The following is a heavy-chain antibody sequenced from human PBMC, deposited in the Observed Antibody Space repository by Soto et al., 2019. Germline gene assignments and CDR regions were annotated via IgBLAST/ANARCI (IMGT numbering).Heavy chain of an antibody. Sequence: GGSLRLSCAASGFTVSSKYMTWVRQAPGKGLEWVSLIQSGGTTYYADSVKGRFTISRDTSENTLHLQMDSLRVEDTAVYYCARGDVLCDGGRCYGIPLYVWGKGTTVTGSS. CDR1: GFTVSSKY. CDR2: IQSGGTT. V-gene: IGHV3-66*01. J-gene: IGHJ6*04. D-gene: IGHD2-15*01. CDR3: ARGDVLCDGGRCYGIPLYV.